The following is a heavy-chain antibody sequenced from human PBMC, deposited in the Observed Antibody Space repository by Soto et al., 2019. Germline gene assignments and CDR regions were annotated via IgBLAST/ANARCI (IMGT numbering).Heavy chain of an antibody. V-gene: IGHV4-34*01. CDR1: GESFNDHY. J-gene: IGHJ3*02. CDR3: ARRRTCSGGSCYFRRTFDI. D-gene: IGHD2-15*01. Sequence: SETLSLTCAVYGESFNDHYWSCIRQPPGKGLKWIGEINHSGNTNYNPSLKSRVTISVDTSKNQFSLKLSSVSAADTAVYYCARRRTCSGGSCYFRRTFDIWGQGTLVTVSS. CDR2: INHSGNT.